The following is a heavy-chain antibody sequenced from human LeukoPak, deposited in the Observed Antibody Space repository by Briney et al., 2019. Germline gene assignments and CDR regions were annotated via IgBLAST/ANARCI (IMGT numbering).Heavy chain of an antibody. J-gene: IGHJ4*02. V-gene: IGHV3-30*18. CDR1: GFTFSSYG. Sequence: PGGSLRLSCAASGFTFSSYGMHWVRQPPGKGLEWVAVISYDGSNKYYADSVKGRFTISRDNSKNTLYLQMNSLRAEDTAVYYCAKRAPVDYWGQGTLVTASS. CDR2: ISYDGSNK. CDR3: AKRAPVDY.